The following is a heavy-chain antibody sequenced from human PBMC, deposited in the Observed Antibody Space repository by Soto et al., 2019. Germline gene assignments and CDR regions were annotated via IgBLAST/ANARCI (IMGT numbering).Heavy chain of an antibody. CDR1: GGSISSGDYY. D-gene: IGHD5-18*01. CDR2: IYYSGST. CDR3: ARDALTAMGPNFDY. V-gene: IGHV4-30-4*01. J-gene: IGHJ4*02. Sequence: SETLSLTCTVSGGSISSGDYYWSWIRQPPGKGLEWTGYIYYSGSTYYNPSLKSRVTISVDTSKNQFSLKLSSVTAADTAVYYCARDALTAMGPNFDYWGQGTLVTVSS.